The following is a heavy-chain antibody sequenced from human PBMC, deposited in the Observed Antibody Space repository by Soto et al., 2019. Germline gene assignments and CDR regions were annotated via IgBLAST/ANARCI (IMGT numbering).Heavy chain of an antibody. J-gene: IGHJ6*03. V-gene: IGHV3-23*01. CDR2: ISNSGVST. CDR3: AKTTYTIRGGNYYYYIDV. CDR1: GFTFNNYA. D-gene: IGHD3-10*01. Sequence: EVQLLESGGDLVQPGGSLRLSCAISGFTFNNYAMSWVRQGPGKGLEWVSTISNSGVSTYYSDSVKGRFTISRDNSKNTLYLQMNSLRAEDTAEYYCAKTTYTIRGGNYYYYIDVWGKGTTVTVSS.